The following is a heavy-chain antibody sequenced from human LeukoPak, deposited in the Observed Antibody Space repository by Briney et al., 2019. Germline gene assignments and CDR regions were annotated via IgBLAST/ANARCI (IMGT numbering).Heavy chain of an antibody. J-gene: IGHJ4*02. Sequence: SETLSLTCTVSGGSINNYYWRWIRQPPGKGLEWIGYIYDSGSTNHNPSLKSRVTISVDTSKSQFSLKLSSVTAADTAVYYCARRSGEYWGQGTLVTVSS. CDR2: IYDSGST. D-gene: IGHD3-10*01. CDR1: GGSINNYY. CDR3: ARRSGEY. V-gene: IGHV4-59*01.